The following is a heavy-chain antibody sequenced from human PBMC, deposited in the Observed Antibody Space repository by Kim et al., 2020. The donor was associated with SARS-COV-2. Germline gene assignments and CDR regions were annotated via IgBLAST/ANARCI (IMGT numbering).Heavy chain of an antibody. D-gene: IGHD6-13*01. CDR2: ISAYNGNT. Sequence: ASVKVSCKASGYTFTSYGISWVRQAPGQGLEWMGWISAYNGNTNFAQKLQGRVTMTTDTPTSTAYMELRSLRSDDTAVYYCARSYSSSWYSYWYFDLWGRGTLVTVSS. CDR3: ARSYSSSWYSYWYFDL. J-gene: IGHJ2*01. V-gene: IGHV1-18*04. CDR1: GYTFTSYG.